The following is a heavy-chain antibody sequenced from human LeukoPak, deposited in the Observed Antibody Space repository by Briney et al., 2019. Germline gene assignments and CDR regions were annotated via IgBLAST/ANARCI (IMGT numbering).Heavy chain of an antibody. CDR3: ARDREGSSWYDY. CDR2: IKQDGTEQ. D-gene: IGHD6-13*01. Sequence: GGSLRLSCVASGFTFSTYWMSWVRQVPGKGLEWVAIIKQDGTEQYYVDSVKGRFTISRDNAKNSLYLQLNSLRHEDTAVYYCARDREGSSWYDYWGQGALVTVSS. J-gene: IGHJ4*02. CDR1: GFTFSTYW. V-gene: IGHV3-7*04.